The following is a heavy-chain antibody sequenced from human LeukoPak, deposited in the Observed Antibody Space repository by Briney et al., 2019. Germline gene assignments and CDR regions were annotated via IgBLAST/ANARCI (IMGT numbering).Heavy chain of an antibody. D-gene: IGHD2-15*01. CDR3: ARDLIRWRYFDL. CDR2: IYHSGST. Sequence: SETLSLTCTVSGYSINSGYYWGWIRQPPGKGLEWIGSIYHSGSTYYNPSLKSRVTISVDTSKNQFSLKLSSVTAADTAVYYCARDLIRWRYFDLWGRGTLVTVSS. V-gene: IGHV4-38-2*02. J-gene: IGHJ2*01. CDR1: GYSINSGYY.